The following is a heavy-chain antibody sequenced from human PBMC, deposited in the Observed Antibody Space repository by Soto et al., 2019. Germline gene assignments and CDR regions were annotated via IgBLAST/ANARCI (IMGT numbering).Heavy chain of an antibody. V-gene: IGHV3-30-3*01. D-gene: IGHD4-17*01. CDR3: ARNWTLYGDSILDY. J-gene: IGHJ4*02. CDR2: ISYDGSNK. CDR1: GFTFSSYA. Sequence: PGGSLRLSCAASGFTFSSYAMHWVRQAPGKGLEWVAVISYDGSNKYYADSVKGRFTISRDNSKNTLYLQMNSLRAEDTAVYYCARNWTLYGDSILDYWGQGTLVTVSS.